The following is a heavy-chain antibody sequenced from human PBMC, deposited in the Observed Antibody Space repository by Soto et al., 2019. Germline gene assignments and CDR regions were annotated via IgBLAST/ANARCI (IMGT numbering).Heavy chain of an antibody. V-gene: IGHV4-31*03. CDR1: GGSIDNGGYY. CDR3: ARDLRGGSYGMDV. CDR2: IFYSGST. Sequence: QVQLQESGPGLVKPSQTLSLTCTVSGGSIDNGGYYWSWIRQHPGKGLEWIGYIFYSGSTYYNPSLKSRVTISVDTSKNQFSLKLSSVLAADTAVYYCARDLRGGSYGMDVWGQGTTVTVSS. D-gene: IGHD3-10*01. J-gene: IGHJ6*02.